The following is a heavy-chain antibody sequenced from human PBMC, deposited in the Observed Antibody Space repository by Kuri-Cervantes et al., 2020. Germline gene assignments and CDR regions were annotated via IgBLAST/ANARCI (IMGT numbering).Heavy chain of an antibody. V-gene: IGHV4-39*07. CDR3: ARDETSVTTSNWYFDL. D-gene: IGHD4-17*01. CDR1: GGSISSTTHY. J-gene: IGHJ2*01. CDR2: IGGIYYGGNT. Sequence: SETLSLTCTVSGGSISSTTHYWGWIRQSPGKGLEYIGSIGGIYYGGNTYYNPSLRSRVTISADTSKNQFSLKLTYVTTADTAMYYCARDETSVTTSNWYFDLWGRGTLVTVSS.